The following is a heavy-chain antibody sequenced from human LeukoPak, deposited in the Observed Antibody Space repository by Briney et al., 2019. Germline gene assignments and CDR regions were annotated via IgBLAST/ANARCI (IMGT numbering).Heavy chain of an antibody. CDR1: GGTFSSYA. D-gene: IGHD2-15*01. CDR2: IIPIFGTA. Sequence: ASVKVSCKASGGTFSSYAISWVRQAPGQGLEWMGGIIPIFGTANYAQKFQGRVTITADESTSTAYMELSSLRSEDTAAYYCARGLFARREVVATRTRYYYMDVWGEGTTVTISS. V-gene: IGHV1-69*13. J-gene: IGHJ6*03. CDR3: ARGLFARREVVATRTRYYYMDV.